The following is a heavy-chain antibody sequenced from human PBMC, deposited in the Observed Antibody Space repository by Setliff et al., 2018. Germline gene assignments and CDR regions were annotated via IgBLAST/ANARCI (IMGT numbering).Heavy chain of an antibody. CDR1: GGSFSDHY. J-gene: IGHJ4*02. CDR2: INHSGST. Sequence: PSETLSLTCAVFGGSFSDHYWIWIRQPPGKGLEWIGEINHSGSTNYNPSLKSRVTISVDTSKNQFSLKLSSVTAADTALYYCTVYNTGSSKDHYWGQGTPVTVSS. V-gene: IGHV4-34*01. CDR3: TVYNTGSSKDHY. D-gene: IGHD2-8*02.